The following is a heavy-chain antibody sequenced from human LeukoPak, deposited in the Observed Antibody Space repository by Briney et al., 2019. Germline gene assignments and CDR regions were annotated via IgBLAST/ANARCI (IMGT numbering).Heavy chain of an antibody. J-gene: IGHJ3*02. V-gene: IGHV3-74*01. D-gene: IGHD2-2*01. CDR1: GFTFSDHY. CDR3: ARGRAVVPAARKPHDAFDI. Sequence: PGGSLRLSCAAPGFTFSDHYMHWVRQAPGKGLVWVSRINSDGSSTSYADSVKGRFTISRDNAKNTLYLQMNSLRAEDTAVYYCARGRAVVPAARKPHDAFDIWGQGTMVTVSS. CDR2: INSDGSST.